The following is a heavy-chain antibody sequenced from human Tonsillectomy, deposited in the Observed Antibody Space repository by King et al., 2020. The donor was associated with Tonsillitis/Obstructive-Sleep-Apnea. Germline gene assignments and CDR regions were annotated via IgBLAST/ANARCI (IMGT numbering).Heavy chain of an antibody. Sequence: QLVQSGAEVKKPGSSVRVSCRASGGTFSNYNINWVRQAPGQGLQWMGGIIPIFGTTDYAQKIQGRVTITADESTSTAYMDLSSLRSEDTAVYYCATSPANIVVVPTTLHFDYWGQGTLVTVSS. J-gene: IGHJ4*02. CDR1: GGTFSNYN. D-gene: IGHD2-2*01. V-gene: IGHV1-69*12. CDR2: IIPIFGTT. CDR3: ATSPANIVVVPTTLHFDY.